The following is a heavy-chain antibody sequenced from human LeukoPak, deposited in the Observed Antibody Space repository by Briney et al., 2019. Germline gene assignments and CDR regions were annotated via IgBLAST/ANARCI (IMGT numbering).Heavy chain of an antibody. V-gene: IGHV4-59*12. CDR1: GGSISSYY. J-gene: IGHJ4*02. D-gene: IGHD6-6*01. CDR2: IYYSGST. Sequence: NPSETLSLTCTVSGGSISSYYWSWIRQPPGKGLEWIGYIYYSGSTNYNPSLKSRVTISVDTSKNQFSLKLSSVTAADTAVYYCAREKRQLSSPFDYWGQGTLVTVSS. CDR3: AREKRQLSSPFDY.